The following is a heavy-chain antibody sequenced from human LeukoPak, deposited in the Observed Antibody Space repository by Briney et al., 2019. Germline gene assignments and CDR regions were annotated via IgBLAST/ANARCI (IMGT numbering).Heavy chain of an antibody. D-gene: IGHD3-10*01. Sequence: SETLSLTCTVFGDSISSSRNYWGWIRQPPGRGLEWIGNIFYNGSPYYNPSIKSRVTISVDMSSNQFSLQLSSVTAADTAVYYCARHYGPWGQGTLVTVSS. CDR1: GDSISSSRNY. J-gene: IGHJ5*02. CDR3: ARHYGP. V-gene: IGHV4-39*01. CDR2: IFYNGSP.